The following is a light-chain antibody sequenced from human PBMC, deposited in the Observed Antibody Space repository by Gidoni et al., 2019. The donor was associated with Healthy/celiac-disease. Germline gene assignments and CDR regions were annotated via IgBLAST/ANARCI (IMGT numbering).Light chain of an antibody. J-gene: IGKJ4*01. V-gene: IGKV3-11*01. Sequence: IALTQSPATLSFSRGERATLSCRASQSLNHYLALYQQKPGQAPRLLNHDASNRATGIPPRFSGSGSGTDFTLTISSLEPEDFAVYYCQQRSNWLTFGGGTKVEIK. CDR1: QSLNHY. CDR3: QQRSNWLT. CDR2: DAS.